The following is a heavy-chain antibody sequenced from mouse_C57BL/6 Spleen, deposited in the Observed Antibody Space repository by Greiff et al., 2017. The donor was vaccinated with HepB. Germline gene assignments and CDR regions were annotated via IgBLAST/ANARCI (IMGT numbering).Heavy chain of an antibody. V-gene: IGHV6-6*01. CDR1: GFTFSDAW. D-gene: IGHD2-3*01. CDR3: TPYDGYRSYWYFDV. J-gene: IGHJ1*03. CDR2: IRNKANNHAT. Sequence: DVMLVESGGGLVQPGGSMKLSCAASGFTFSDAWMDWVRQSPEKGLEWVAEIRNKANNHATYYAESVKGRFTISRDDSKSSVYLQMNSLRAEDTGIYYCTPYDGYRSYWYFDVWGTGTTVTVSS.